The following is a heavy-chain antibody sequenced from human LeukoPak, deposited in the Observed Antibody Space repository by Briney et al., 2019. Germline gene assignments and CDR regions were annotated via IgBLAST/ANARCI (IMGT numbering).Heavy chain of an antibody. CDR1: GFTFSSYA. V-gene: IGHV3-48*01. CDR2: ISSSGSAM. J-gene: IGHJ4*02. Sequence: GGSLSLSCAASGFTFSSYAMSWVRQAPGKGLEWVSYISSSGSAMYYTDSVKGRFTISRDNAKNSLYLQMNSLRAEDTAVYYCARESVLRYFDWLDYWGQGTVVTVSS. CDR3: ARESVLRYFDWLDY. D-gene: IGHD3-9*01.